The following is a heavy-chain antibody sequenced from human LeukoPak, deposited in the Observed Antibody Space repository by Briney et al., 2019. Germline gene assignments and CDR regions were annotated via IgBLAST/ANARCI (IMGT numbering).Heavy chain of an antibody. Sequence: SGPTLVQPTQTLTLTCTLSGFSLSSGEVAVGWIRQPPGKALEWLALIYWNDDKRYSPSLKNRLTITKDTSKTQVVLTMTNMDPVDTATYFCARKGITMVRGVNAFAIWGQGTMVTVSS. CDR1: GFSLSSGEVA. V-gene: IGHV2-5*01. J-gene: IGHJ3*02. CDR3: ARKGITMVRGVNAFAI. CDR2: IYWNDDK. D-gene: IGHD3-10*01.